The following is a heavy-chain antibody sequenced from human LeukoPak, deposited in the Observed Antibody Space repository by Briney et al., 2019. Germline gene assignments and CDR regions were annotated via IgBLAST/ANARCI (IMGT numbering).Heavy chain of an antibody. CDR3: AKEATVTHYYMDV. Sequence: GGSLRLSCAASGFTFSSYGMSWVRQAPGKGLEWVSAISGSGGSTYYADSVKGRFTISRSNSNNTLYLQLNSLRAEDTAVYYCAKEATVTHYYMDVWGKGTTVTISS. D-gene: IGHD4-17*01. V-gene: IGHV3-23*01. J-gene: IGHJ6*03. CDR2: ISGSGGST. CDR1: GFTFSSYG.